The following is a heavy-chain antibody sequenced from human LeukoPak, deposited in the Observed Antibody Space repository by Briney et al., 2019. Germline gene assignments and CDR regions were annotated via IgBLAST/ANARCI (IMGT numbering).Heavy chain of an antibody. CDR2: ISRGSRTI. Sequence: GRSLRLSCTASGFTFSDYSMNWVRQAPGKGMEWDSNISRGSRTIYYSDSVKGRFTISRDNAKNSLYLQMNSLRTEDTAVYYCARDSYSSSRNDYWGQGTLVTVSS. V-gene: IGHV3-48*01. CDR3: ARDSYSSSRNDY. CDR1: GFTFSDYS. J-gene: IGHJ4*02. D-gene: IGHD6-13*01.